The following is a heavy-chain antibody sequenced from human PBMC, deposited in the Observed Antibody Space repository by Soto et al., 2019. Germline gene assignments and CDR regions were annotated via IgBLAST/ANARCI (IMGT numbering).Heavy chain of an antibody. Sequence: DVQLVESGGDLVQPGGSLRLSCAASGFTFSSYWMHWVRQPPGKGLVWVSRIHSDGSSTIYADSVKGRFTISRDNAKSTLYLQMNSMRVEDTAVYYCARVGYCRSSSCYADDYWGQGTLVTVSS. V-gene: IGHV3-74*01. J-gene: IGHJ4*02. CDR2: IHSDGSST. CDR1: GFTFSSYW. D-gene: IGHD2-2*01. CDR3: ARVGYCRSSSCYADDY.